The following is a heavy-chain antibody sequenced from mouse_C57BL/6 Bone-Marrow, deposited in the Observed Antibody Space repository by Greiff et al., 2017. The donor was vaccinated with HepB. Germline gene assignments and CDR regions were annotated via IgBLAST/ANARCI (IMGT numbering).Heavy chain of an antibody. CDR2: INYDGSST. Sequence: EVHLVESEGGLVQPGSSMKLSCTASGFTFSDYYMAWVRQVPEKGLEWVANINYDGSSTYYLDSLKSRFIISRDNAKNILYLQMSSLKSEDTATYYCARGAYYSNPYAMDYWGQGTSVTVSS. CDR3: ARGAYYSNPYAMDY. D-gene: IGHD2-5*01. J-gene: IGHJ4*01. V-gene: IGHV5-16*01. CDR1: GFTFSDYY.